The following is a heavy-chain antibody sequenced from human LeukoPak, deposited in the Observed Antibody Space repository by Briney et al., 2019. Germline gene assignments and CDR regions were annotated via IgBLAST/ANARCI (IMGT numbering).Heavy chain of an antibody. D-gene: IGHD3-9*01. CDR1: GFTFSNYA. J-gene: IGHJ6*02. CDR2: ISASGGST. V-gene: IGHV3-23*01. CDR3: AKEGAAYYDILTGLYYGMDV. Sequence: SGGSLRLTCASSGFTFSNYAMSWVRQGPGKGLEWVSAISASGGSTYHADSVKGRVTISRDNSKNTLYLQMNSLRADDTAVYYCAKEGAAYYDILTGLYYGMDVWGQGTTVTVSS.